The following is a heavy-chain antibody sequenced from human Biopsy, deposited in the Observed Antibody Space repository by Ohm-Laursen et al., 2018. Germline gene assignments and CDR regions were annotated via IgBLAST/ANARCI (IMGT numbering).Heavy chain of an antibody. V-gene: IGHV4-59*11. J-gene: IGHJ1*01. CDR3: ARGSNEYGGLYFPH. D-gene: IGHD4-23*01. Sequence: SETLSLTCTVSGGAFTGHYWLWIRQPPGKGLEWIGHISHTGYTSYKSSLKSRVTISLDTSRKHFSLRLTSLAAADTAVYYCARGSNEYGGLYFPHWGQGTLVTVSS. CDR2: ISHTGYT. CDR1: GGAFTGHY.